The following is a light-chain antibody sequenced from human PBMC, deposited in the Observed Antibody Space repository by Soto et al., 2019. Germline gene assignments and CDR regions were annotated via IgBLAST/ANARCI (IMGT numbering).Light chain of an antibody. J-gene: IGLJ1*01. Sequence: QSALTQPASVSGSPGQSITISCTGTSSDVGVYNYVSWYRQHPGKAPKLMIYEVSNRPSGVSNRFSGSKSGNTASLTISGLQAEDEADYYCSSYTSSSIDYVFGTGTKVTVL. CDR2: EVS. CDR3: SSYTSSSIDYV. V-gene: IGLV2-14*01. CDR1: SSDVGVYNY.